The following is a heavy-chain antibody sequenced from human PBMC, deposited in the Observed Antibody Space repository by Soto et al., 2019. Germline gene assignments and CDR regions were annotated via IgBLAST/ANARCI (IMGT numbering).Heavy chain of an antibody. J-gene: IGHJ4*02. D-gene: IGHD5-12*01. Sequence: RGESLKISCEASGYSFSNYWIGWVRQMPGRGLEWMGLFYPGDSDTRYSPSFEGQVTISADRSITTAYLQWTSLRASDSAMYYCARGGYSYGSFYFDYWGRGTLVTVSS. CDR2: FYPGDSDT. CDR1: GYSFSNYW. V-gene: IGHV5-51*01. CDR3: ARGGYSYGSFYFDY.